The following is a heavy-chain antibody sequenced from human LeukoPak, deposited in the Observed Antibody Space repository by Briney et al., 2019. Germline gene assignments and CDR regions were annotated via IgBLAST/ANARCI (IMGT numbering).Heavy chain of an antibody. V-gene: IGHV3-21*01. Sequence: GGSLRLSCAASGFTFSSYSMNWVRQAPGKGLEWVSSISSSSSYIYYADSVKGRFTISRDNAKNSLYLQMNSLRAEDTAVYYCARDGSPSPFCGGDYYGPFDYWGQGTLVTVSS. CDR2: ISSSSSYI. J-gene: IGHJ4*02. CDR1: GFTFSSYS. D-gene: IGHD2-21*02. CDR3: ARDGSPSPFCGGDYYGPFDY.